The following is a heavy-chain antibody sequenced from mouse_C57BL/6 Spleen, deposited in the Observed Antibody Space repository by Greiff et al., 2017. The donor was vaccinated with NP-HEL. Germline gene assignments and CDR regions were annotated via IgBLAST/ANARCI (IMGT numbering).Heavy chain of an antibody. V-gene: IGHV1-54*01. Sequence: QVHVKQSGAELVRPGTSVKVSCKASGYAFTNYLIEWVKQRPGQGLEWIGVINPGSGGTNYNEKFKGKATLTADKSASTAYMQLSSLKSEDSAVYFCASDSGYPFAYWGQGTLVTVSA. CDR3: ASDSGYPFAY. D-gene: IGHD3-2*02. J-gene: IGHJ3*01. CDR1: GYAFTNYL. CDR2: INPGSGGT.